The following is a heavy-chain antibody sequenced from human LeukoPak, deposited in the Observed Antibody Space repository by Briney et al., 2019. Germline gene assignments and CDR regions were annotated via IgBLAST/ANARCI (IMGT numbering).Heavy chain of an antibody. J-gene: IGHJ4*02. V-gene: IGHV5-51*01. Sequence: GESLKISCKGSGYSFTSYWIGWAREMPGKGLEWMGIIYPGDSDTRYRPSFQGQVTISADKSITTAYLQWSSLKASDTAMYYCARLGYYDTSGADYWGQGTLVTVSS. D-gene: IGHD3-22*01. CDR2: IYPGDSDT. CDR1: GYSFTSYW. CDR3: ARLGYYDTSGADY.